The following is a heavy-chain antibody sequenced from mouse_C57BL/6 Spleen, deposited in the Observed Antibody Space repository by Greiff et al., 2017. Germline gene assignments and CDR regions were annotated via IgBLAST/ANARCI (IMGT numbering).Heavy chain of an antibody. V-gene: IGHV5-4*01. D-gene: IGHD1-1*01. J-gene: IGHJ2*01. CDR3: ARDDYGSSYGSCWDY. CDR1: GFTFSSYA. CDR2: ISDGGSYT. Sequence: EVQGVESGGGLVKPGGSLKLSCAASGFTFSSYAMSWVRQTPEKRLEWVATISDGGSYTYYPDNVKGRFPIPRDNAKNNLYLQMSHLKSEDTAMYYCARDDYGSSYGSCWDYWGQGTTLTVSS.